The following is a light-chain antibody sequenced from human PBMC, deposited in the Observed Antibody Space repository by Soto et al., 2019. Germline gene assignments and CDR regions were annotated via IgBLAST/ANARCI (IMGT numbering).Light chain of an antibody. Sequence: QSVLAQPPSASGSPGQSVTISCSGTSSDIGAYNYVSWYQHHQGKAPKVMIFEVSKRPSGVPDRFSGSKAGNTASLTVSGLQDEDEADYYCSSCAGSNSLVFGTGTKVTVL. J-gene: IGLJ1*01. CDR1: SSDIGAYNY. V-gene: IGLV2-8*01. CDR3: SSCAGSNSLV. CDR2: EVS.